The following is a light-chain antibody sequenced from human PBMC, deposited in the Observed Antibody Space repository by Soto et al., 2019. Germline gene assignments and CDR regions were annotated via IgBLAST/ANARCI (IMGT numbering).Light chain of an antibody. Sequence: DIQMTQSPSSLSASVGDRVTITGRASQSISSYLNWYQQKPGKAPKLLIYAASSLQSGVPSRFSGSGSGTEFTLTISSLQPDDFATYYCQQYNSYETFGQGTKVDI. CDR1: QSISSY. CDR3: QQYNSYET. J-gene: IGKJ1*01. CDR2: AAS. V-gene: IGKV1-39*01.